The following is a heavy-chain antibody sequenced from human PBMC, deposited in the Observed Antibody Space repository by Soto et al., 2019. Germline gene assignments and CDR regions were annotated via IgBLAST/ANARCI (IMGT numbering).Heavy chain of an antibody. V-gene: IGHV3-74*01. CDR1: GFTFNVVW. CDR2: IYGDGANT. D-gene: IGHD3-16*01. J-gene: IGHJ2*01. Sequence: GSLSLGCKGSGFTFNVVWMHWDRQVPGEGRGWLSRIYGDGANTRYADSVKGRFSISRDDDKNTLFLHMHSLTVEDTSVYYCARHWYDSRSRTSGGGHGYFDLFGRGTLVT. CDR3: ARHWYDSRSRTSGGGHGYFDL.